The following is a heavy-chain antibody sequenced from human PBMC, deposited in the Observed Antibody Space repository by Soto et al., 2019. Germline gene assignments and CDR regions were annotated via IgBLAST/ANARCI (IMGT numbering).Heavy chain of an antibody. D-gene: IGHD3-22*01. CDR2: ISSSSSPI. Sequence: EVQLVESGGDWVQPGGSLRLSCAASGFSFGSYSMNWVRQVPGKGLEWISYISSSSSPIYYADSVKGRFTISRDAAKNSLYLQMKSLRDEDTAVYYWARDGGGESRGSAYYYYYGMDVWGQGTTVTVSS. V-gene: IGHV3-48*02. J-gene: IGHJ6*02. CDR1: GFSFGSYS. CDR3: ARDGGGESRGSAYYYYYGMDV.